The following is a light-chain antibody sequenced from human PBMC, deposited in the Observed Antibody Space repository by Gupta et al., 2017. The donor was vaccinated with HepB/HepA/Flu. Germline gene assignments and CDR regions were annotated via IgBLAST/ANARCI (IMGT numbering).Light chain of an antibody. CDR3: NSYTSSSTVI. V-gene: IGLV2-14*03. CDR1: SSDVGAYNY. CDR2: DVS. Sequence: QSALTQPASVSGSPGQSITISCTGTSSDVGAYNYVSWYKQHPDKAPKVIMFDVSNRPSGVSNRFSGSKSGNTASLTISGLQAEDEADYYCNSYTSSSTVIFGGGTKMTVL. J-gene: IGLJ2*01.